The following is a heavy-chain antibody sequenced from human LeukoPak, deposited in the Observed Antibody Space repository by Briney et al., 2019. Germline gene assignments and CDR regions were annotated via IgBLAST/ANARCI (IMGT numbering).Heavy chain of an antibody. CDR3: ARIAAAGTYYYYMDV. CDR1: GFTFSSYA. Sequence: PGGSLRLSCAASGFTFSSYAMSWVRQAPGKGLEWVSAISGSGGSTYYADSVKGRFTISRDNSKNTLYLQMNSLRAEDTAVYYCARIAAAGTYYYYMDVWGKGTTVTISS. V-gene: IGHV3-23*01. D-gene: IGHD6-13*01. CDR2: ISGSGGST. J-gene: IGHJ6*03.